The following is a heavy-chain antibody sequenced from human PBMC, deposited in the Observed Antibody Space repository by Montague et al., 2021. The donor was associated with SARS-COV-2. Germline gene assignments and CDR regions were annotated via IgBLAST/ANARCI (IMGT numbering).Heavy chain of an antibody. J-gene: IGHJ3*02. CDR1: GFSIGSGDY. V-gene: IGHV4-38-2*02. CDR3: VREKAGGLRNVFDI. CDR2: IYHSGTT. Sequence: SETLSLTCTVSGFSIGSGDYWGWIRQPPGKGLEWIGSIYHSGTTYYNPSFQSRLTMSIDTTTNQFFLGRTAVTAADTAVFFCVREKAGGLRNVFDIWGQGTTVTVSS.